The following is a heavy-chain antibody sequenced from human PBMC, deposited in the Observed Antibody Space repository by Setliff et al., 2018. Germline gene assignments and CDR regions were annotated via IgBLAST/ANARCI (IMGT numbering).Heavy chain of an antibody. D-gene: IGHD2-2*01. CDR1: GGSFSDYY. Sequence: SETLSLTCTVYGGSFSDYYWGWIRQPPGKGLEWIGSIYHSGSSYYNSSLRSRVTISVDTSKNQFSLILRSVTAADTAVYYCARGRMRGSCSGPSCTYDPFDIWGQGTPVTVSS. J-gene: IGHJ3*02. CDR3: ARGRMRGSCSGPSCTYDPFDI. CDR2: IYHSGSS. V-gene: IGHV4-34*01.